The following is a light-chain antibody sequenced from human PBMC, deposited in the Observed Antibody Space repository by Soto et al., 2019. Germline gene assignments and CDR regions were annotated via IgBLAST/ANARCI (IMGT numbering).Light chain of an antibody. J-gene: IGKJ3*01. Sequence: EIVMTQSPATLFVSPGERATLSSRASQTVSDDLAWYQQKPGQAPRLLIYGASTRATDIPARFSGGGSGTEFTLTISSLQSEDSAIYYCQQYHDWPPITFGPGTKVNI. CDR3: QQYHDWPPIT. CDR1: QTVSDD. V-gene: IGKV3-15*01. CDR2: GAS.